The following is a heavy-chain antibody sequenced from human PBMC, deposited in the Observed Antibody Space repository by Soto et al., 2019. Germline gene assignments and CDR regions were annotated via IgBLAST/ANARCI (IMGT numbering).Heavy chain of an antibody. V-gene: IGHV2-5*01. D-gene: IGHD6-13*01. CDR2: IYWNDDE. Sequence: SGPTLVNPTQSLTLTCTFSGFSLSTSGVGVGWIRQPPGKALEWLALIYWNDDERYRPSLISRLTITKDTSKNQVLLTMTNMDPVDTATYYCAHKGRYSSSWYFDYWGQGTLVTVSS. CDR1: GFSLSTSGVG. CDR3: AHKGRYSSSWYFDY. J-gene: IGHJ4*02.